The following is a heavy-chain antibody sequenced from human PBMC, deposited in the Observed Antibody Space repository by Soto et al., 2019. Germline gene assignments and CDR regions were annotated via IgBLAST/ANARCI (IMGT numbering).Heavy chain of an antibody. CDR1: GYTFTSYY. CDR3: ARDYDFWSGPQYYFDY. J-gene: IGHJ4*02. Sequence: GASVKVSCKASGYTFTSYYMHWVRQAPGQGLEWMGIINPSGGSTSYAQKFQGRVTMTRDTSTSTVYMELSSLRSEDTAVYYCARDYDFWSGPQYYFDYWGQGTLVTVSS. CDR2: INPSGGST. V-gene: IGHV1-46*01. D-gene: IGHD3-3*01.